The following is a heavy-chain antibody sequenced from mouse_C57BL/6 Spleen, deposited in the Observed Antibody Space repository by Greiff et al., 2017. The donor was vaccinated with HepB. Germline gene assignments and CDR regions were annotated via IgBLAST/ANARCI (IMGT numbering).Heavy chain of an antibody. Sequence: EVHLVESGGGLVKPGGSLKLSCAASGFTFSSYAMSWVRQTPEKRLEWVATISDGGSYTYYPDNVKGRFTISRDNAKNNLYLQMSHLKSEDTAMYYCARDGDGSRFFDYWGQGTTLTVSS. J-gene: IGHJ2*01. V-gene: IGHV5-4*01. D-gene: IGHD1-1*01. CDR1: GFTFSSYA. CDR2: ISDGGSYT. CDR3: ARDGDGSRFFDY.